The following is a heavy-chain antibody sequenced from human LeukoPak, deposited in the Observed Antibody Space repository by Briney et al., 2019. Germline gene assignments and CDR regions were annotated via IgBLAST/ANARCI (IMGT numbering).Heavy chain of an antibody. V-gene: IGHV3-7*01. CDR3: ARDQTNGYFDWYYYGMDV. D-gene: IGHD3-9*01. J-gene: IGHJ6*02. CDR1: GFTFSSYW. CDR2: IKQDGSEK. Sequence: GGSLRLSCAASGFTFSSYWMSWVRQAPGKGLEWVANIKQDGSEKYYVDSVKGRFTISRDNAKNSLYLQMNSLRAEDTAVYYCARDQTNGYFDWYYYGMDVWGQGTTVTVSS.